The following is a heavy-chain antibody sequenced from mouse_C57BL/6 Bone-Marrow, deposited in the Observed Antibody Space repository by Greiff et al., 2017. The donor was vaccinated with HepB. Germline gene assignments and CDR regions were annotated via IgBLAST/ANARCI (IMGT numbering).Heavy chain of an antibody. J-gene: IGHJ1*03. Sequence: VQLQQSGPGLVQPSQSLSITCTVSGFSLTSYGVHWVRQPPGKGLEWLGVIWSGGSTDYNAAFISRLSISKDNSKSQVFFKMNSLQADDTAIYYCAKKPHYYGSSYWYFDVWGTGTTVTVSS. CDR2: IWSGGST. CDR3: AKKPHYYGSSYWYFDV. D-gene: IGHD1-1*01. V-gene: IGHV2-4*01. CDR1: GFSLTSYG.